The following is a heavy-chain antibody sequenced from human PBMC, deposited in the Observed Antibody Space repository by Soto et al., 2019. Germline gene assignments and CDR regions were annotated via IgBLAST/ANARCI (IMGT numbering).Heavy chain of an antibody. CDR2: ISWNSGSI. CDR3: AKASSITMVRGVIGYFDY. CDR1: GFTFDDYA. V-gene: IGHV3-9*01. Sequence: EVQLVESGGGLVQPGRSLRLSCAASGFTFDDYAMHWVRQAPGKGLEWVSGISWNSGSIGYVDSVKGRFTISRDNAKNSLYLQMNSLRAEDTALYYCAKASSITMVRGVIGYFDYWGQGTLVTVSS. J-gene: IGHJ4*02. D-gene: IGHD3-10*01.